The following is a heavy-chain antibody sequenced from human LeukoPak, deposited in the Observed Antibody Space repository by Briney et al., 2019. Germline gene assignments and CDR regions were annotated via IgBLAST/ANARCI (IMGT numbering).Heavy chain of an antibody. CDR3: ARRWGSGYFQDFDY. V-gene: IGHV5-51*01. J-gene: IGHJ4*02. Sequence: HGESLKISCKGSGYSLSSHWIAWVRHMPGKGLELMGIIYPGDSDTRYSPSFQGQVTISADKSISTAFLQWSSLKASDTAMYFCARRWGSGYFQDFDYWGQGTLVTVSS. CDR1: GYSLSSHW. CDR2: IYPGDSDT. D-gene: IGHD3-22*01.